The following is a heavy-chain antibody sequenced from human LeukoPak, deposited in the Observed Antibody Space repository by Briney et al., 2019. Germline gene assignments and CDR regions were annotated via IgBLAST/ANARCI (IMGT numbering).Heavy chain of an antibody. CDR1: GFTFSSYN. Sequence: GGSLRLSCAASGFTFSSYNMNWVRRAPGKGLEWVSSISTSSSYIYYADSVRGRFTISRDNAKNSLYLQMNSLRAEDTAVYSCARGADGVSSNSRGWFDPWGQGTLVTVSS. V-gene: IGHV3-21*01. D-gene: IGHD2-15*01. CDR2: ISTSSSYI. J-gene: IGHJ5*02. CDR3: ARGADGVSSNSRGWFDP.